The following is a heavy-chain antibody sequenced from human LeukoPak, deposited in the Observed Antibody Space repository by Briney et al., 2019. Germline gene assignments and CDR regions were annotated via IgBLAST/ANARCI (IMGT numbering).Heavy chain of an antibody. V-gene: IGHV4-39*01. Sequence: SETLSLTCTVSGGSISSDSYYWGWIRQSPGKGLEWIGSIYYSGSTYYNPSLKSRVTISVDTSKNQFSLKLSSVTAADTAVYYCASGGATSMDVWGKGTTVTVSS. CDR1: GGSISSDSYY. D-gene: IGHD1-26*01. J-gene: IGHJ6*03. CDR3: ASGGATSMDV. CDR2: IYYSGST.